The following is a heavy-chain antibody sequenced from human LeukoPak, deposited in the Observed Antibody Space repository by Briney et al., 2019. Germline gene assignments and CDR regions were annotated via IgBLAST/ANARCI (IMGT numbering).Heavy chain of an antibody. V-gene: IGHV3-7*01. CDR2: IKQDGSDK. J-gene: IGHJ4*02. CDR3: ARDREVGATIHDY. CDR1: GFTFSNYY. Sequence: GGSLRLSCAAYGFTFSNYYMSSVRQAPGKGLERVANIKQDGSDKSYVDSVKGRFTISRDNAENSLYLQMNSLRAEDTAVYFCARDREVGATIHDYWGQGTLVTVSS. D-gene: IGHD1-26*01.